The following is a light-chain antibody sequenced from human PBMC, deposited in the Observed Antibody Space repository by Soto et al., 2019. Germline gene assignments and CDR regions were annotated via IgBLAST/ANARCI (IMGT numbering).Light chain of an antibody. Sequence: EIVLTQSPVTLSLSPGERATLSCGASQTVSSGYLAWYQQRPGLAPRLLIYDASSRATGIPDRFSGSGSGTDFSLTISRLEPEDFAVYYCQQYSISPYTFGHGTKLEIK. J-gene: IGKJ2*01. V-gene: IGKV3D-20*01. CDR1: QTVSSGY. CDR2: DAS. CDR3: QQYSISPYT.